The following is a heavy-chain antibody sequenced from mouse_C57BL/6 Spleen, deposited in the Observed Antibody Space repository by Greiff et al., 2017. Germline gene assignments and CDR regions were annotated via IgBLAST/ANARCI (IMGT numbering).Heavy chain of an antibody. Sequence: QVQLQQPGAELVKPGASVKLSCKVSGYTFTSYWLQWVKQRPGQGLEWIGEIDPSDSYTNYNQKFKGKATLTVDTSSSTAYMQLSSLTSEDSAVYYCFQLGRDYWGQGTTLTVSS. D-gene: IGHD4-1*02. CDR3: FQLGRDY. CDR1: GYTFTSYW. J-gene: IGHJ2*01. V-gene: IGHV1-50*01. CDR2: IDPSDSYT.